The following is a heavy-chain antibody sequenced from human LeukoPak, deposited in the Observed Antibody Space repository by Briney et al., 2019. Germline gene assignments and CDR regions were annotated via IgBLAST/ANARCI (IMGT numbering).Heavy chain of an antibody. CDR3: ARDIQSIVEEDY. CDR2: IIPILGIA. D-gene: IGHD1-26*01. CDR1: GGTFSSYA. J-gene: IGHJ4*02. Sequence: SVKASCKASGGTFSSYAISWVRQAPGQGLEWMGRIIPILGIANYAQKFQGRVTITADKSTSTAYMELSSLRSEDTAVYYCARDIQSIVEEDYWGQGTLVTVSS. V-gene: IGHV1-69*04.